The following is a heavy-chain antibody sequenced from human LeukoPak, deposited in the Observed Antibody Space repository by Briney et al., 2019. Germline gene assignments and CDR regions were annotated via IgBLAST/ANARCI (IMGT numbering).Heavy chain of an antibody. V-gene: IGHV3-23*01. CDR3: ARRRGEPDY. J-gene: IGHJ4*02. D-gene: IGHD1-26*01. Sequence: WGSLRLSCAASGFTFSSYVMSWVRQAPEKGLEWVSVISGSGGSTYYADSVKGRFTISRDNSKNTLYLQMNSLRAEDPAVYYCARRRGEPDYWGQGTLVTVSS. CDR2: ISGSGGST. CDR1: GFTFSSYV.